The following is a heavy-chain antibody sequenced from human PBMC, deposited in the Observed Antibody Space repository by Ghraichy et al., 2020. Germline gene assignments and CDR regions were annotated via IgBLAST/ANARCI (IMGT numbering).Heavy chain of an antibody. CDR3: AGQEKDSGNYGGIAS. CDR2: TYYRSKWYS. D-gene: IGHD1-26*01. Sequence: SQTLSLTCVISGDSVSSTSASWICIRQSPSSGLEWLGMTYYRSKWYSVYAMYVNSRVIISPDTSKNHCSLPLNSVTPEDTAVYYCAGQEKDSGNYGGIASWGQGIRVTVSS. J-gene: IGHJ4*02. V-gene: IGHV6-1*01. CDR1: GDSVSSTSAS.